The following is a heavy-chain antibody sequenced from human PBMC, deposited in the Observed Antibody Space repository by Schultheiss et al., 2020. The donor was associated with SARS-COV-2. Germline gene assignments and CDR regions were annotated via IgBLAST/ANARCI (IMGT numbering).Heavy chain of an antibody. CDR3: ARRQNTLGWFDP. Sequence: KVSCKASGYTFTYHWIGWVRQMPGKGLEWMGIIYPGDSDTRYSPSFQGQVTISADKSISTAYLQWSSLKASDTAMYYCARRQNTLGWFDPWGQGTLVTVSS. D-gene: IGHD2-2*02. CDR1: GYTFTYHW. V-gene: IGHV5-51*01. CDR2: IYPGDSDT. J-gene: IGHJ5*02.